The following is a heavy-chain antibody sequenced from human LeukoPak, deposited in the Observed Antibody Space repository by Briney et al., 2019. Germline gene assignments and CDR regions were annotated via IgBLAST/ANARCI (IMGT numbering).Heavy chain of an antibody. Sequence: SETLSLTCTVSGGSISSYYWSWIRQPPGKGLEWIGYIYYSGSTNYNPSLKSRVTISVDTSKNQFSLKLSSVTAADTAVYYCARGITIFGVVPYHFDYWGQGTLVTVSS. D-gene: IGHD3-3*01. CDR2: IYYSGST. CDR3: ARGITIFGVVPYHFDY. CDR1: GGSISSYY. J-gene: IGHJ4*02. V-gene: IGHV4-59*01.